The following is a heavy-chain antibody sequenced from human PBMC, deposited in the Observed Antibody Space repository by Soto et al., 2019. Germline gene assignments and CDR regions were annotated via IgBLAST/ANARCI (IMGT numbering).Heavy chain of an antibody. J-gene: IGHJ6*02. CDR2: INAGNGNT. D-gene: IGHD6-19*01. CDR1: GYTFTSYA. Sequence: QVQLVQSGAEVKKPGASVKVSCKASGYTFTSYAMHWVRQAPGQRLEWMGWINAGNGNTKYSQKFQGRVTITRDTSASTAYMELSSLRSEDTAVYYCARLPYSSGWYTYYYYGMDVWGQGTTVTVSS. V-gene: IGHV1-3*01. CDR3: ARLPYSSGWYTYYYYGMDV.